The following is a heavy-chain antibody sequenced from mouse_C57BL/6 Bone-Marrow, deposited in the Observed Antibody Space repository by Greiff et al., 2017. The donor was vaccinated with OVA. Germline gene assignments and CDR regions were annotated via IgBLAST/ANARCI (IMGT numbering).Heavy chain of an antibody. CDR1: GYSFTGYY. CDR3: ARGGTSPFAY. Sequence: VQLKQSGPELVKPGASVKISCKASGYSFTGYYMNWVKQSPEKSLEWIGEINPSTGGTTYNQKFKAQATLTVDKSSSTAYMQLKGLTSEDSAVYYCARGGTSPFAYWGQGTRVTVSA. V-gene: IGHV1-42*01. CDR2: INPSTGGT. J-gene: IGHJ3*01. D-gene: IGHD4-1*01.